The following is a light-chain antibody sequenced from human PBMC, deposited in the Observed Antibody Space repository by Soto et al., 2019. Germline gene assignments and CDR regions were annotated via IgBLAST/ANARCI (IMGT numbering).Light chain of an antibody. V-gene: IGKV1-39*01. CDR2: AAS. CDR1: QSIYSS. J-gene: IGKJ2*01. Sequence: DIQMTQSPSSLSASVGDRVTITCRASQSIYSSLNWYHQKPGKAPKLLIYAASNLQSGVPSRFSGSGSGTDFTLSSSSLQPEEFATYYCQQSYSAPYTFGQGTKLEI. CDR3: QQSYSAPYT.